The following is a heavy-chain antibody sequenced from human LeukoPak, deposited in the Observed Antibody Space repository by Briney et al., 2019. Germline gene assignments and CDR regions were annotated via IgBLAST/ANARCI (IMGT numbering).Heavy chain of an antibody. CDR3: ARGPYSSNWYVDY. D-gene: IGHD6-13*01. Sequence: GGSLRLSCAASGFTFSSYGMSWVRQAPGEGLEWVSGVTNSNGNTYYADSVKGRFTISRDTSKNTLYLQMNSLRAEDTAVYYCARGPYSSNWYVDYWGQGTLVTVAS. J-gene: IGHJ4*02. V-gene: IGHV3-23*01. CDR1: GFTFSSYG. CDR2: VTNSNGNT.